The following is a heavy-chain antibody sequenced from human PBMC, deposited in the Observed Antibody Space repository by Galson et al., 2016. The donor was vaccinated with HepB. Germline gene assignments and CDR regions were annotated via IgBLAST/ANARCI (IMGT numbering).Heavy chain of an antibody. CDR2: TWYDGSKK. Sequence: SLRLSCAASGFTLSSYGMHWVRQAPGKGLEWVAVTWYDGSKKDYADSVKGRFTISRDNSKNTLYLQMNSLRAEDTAVYYCARDDATAGDQLNHWGQGTLVTVSS. CDR3: ARDDATAGDQLNH. D-gene: IGHD2-2*01. J-gene: IGHJ5*02. CDR1: GFTLSSYG. V-gene: IGHV3-33*01.